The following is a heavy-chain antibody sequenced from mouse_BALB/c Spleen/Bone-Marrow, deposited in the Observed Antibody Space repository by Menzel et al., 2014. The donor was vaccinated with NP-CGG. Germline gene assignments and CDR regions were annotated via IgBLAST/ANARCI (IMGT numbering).Heavy chain of an antibody. CDR2: IDPANGNT. CDR3: ARWEYYAMDY. D-gene: IGHD4-1*01. J-gene: IGHJ4*01. Sequence: LXQPGAELVKPGASVKLSCTASGFNIKDTYMHWVKQRPEQGLEWIGGIDPANGNTKYDPKFQGKATITADTSSNTAYLQLSSLTSEDTAVYYCARWEYYAMDYWGQGXSVTVSS. V-gene: IGHV14-3*02. CDR1: GFNIKDTY.